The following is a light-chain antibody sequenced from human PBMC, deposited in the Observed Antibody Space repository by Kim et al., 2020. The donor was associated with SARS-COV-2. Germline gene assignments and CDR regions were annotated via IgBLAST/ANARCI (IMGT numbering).Light chain of an antibody. CDR3: QQGYSTSVT. CDR1: QSISSY. CDR2: AAS. Sequence: DIQMTQSPSSLSASVGDRVTITCRASQSISSYLNWYQQKPGKAPKLLIYAASSLQSGVPSRFSGSGSGTDFTLTISSLQPEDFATYYCQQGYSTSVTFGQGTKLEI. V-gene: IGKV1-39*01. J-gene: IGKJ2*01.